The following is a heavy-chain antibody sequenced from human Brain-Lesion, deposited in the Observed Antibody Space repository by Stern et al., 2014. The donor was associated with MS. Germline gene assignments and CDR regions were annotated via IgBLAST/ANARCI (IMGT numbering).Heavy chain of an antibody. D-gene: IGHD3-10*01. CDR1: GFTFSNYW. J-gene: IGHJ5*01. CDR2: VNNDGRRT. V-gene: IGHV3-74*02. CDR3: ARGERWFDS. Sequence: EVQLVESAGGLVQPGGSLRLSCAASGFTFSNYWMHWVRQATGKGLVWVSRVNNDGRRTSYADSVKGRFTMSRDNAKNTLYLQMNSLRVEDTAIYYCARGERWFDSWGQGTLVTVSS.